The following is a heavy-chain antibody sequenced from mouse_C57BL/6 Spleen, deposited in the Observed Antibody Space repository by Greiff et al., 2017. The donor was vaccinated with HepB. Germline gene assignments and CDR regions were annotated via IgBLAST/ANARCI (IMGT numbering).Heavy chain of an antibody. CDR3: AMIYYAFAY. D-gene: IGHD2-1*01. J-gene: IGHJ3*01. Sequence: EVQLQQSGPELVKPGASVKISCKASGYSFTGYYMNWVKQSPEKSLEWIGEINPSTGGTTYNQKFKAKATLTVDKSSSTAYMQLKSLTSEDSAVYYCAMIYYAFAYWGQGTLVTVSA. CDR2: INPSTGGT. V-gene: IGHV1-42*01. CDR1: GYSFTGYY.